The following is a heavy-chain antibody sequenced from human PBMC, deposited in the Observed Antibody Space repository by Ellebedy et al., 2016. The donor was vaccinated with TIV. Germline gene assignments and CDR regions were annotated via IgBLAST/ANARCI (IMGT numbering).Heavy chain of an antibody. CDR1: GFTVSSSF. CDR2: IYTDGGT. Sequence: PGGSLRLSCAASGFTVSSSFMSWVRQAPGKGLEWVSVIYTDGGTNYTDSVLGRFDISRDSSKNPLYLQMNSLRADDTAVYYCARDPRGGGDYGDNWFDPWGQGTLVTVSS. J-gene: IGHJ5*02. D-gene: IGHD4-17*01. V-gene: IGHV3-66*01. CDR3: ARDPRGGGDYGDNWFDP.